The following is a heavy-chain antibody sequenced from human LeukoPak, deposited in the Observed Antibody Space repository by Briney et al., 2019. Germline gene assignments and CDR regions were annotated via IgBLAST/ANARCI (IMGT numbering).Heavy chain of an antibody. Sequence: GGSLRLSCAASGFTFSSYAMHWVRQAPGKGLEWVAVISYDGSNKYYADSVKGRFTISRDNSKNTLYLQMNSLRAEDAAVYYCARGTYYYDSSGYYYGELDYWGQGTLVTVPS. CDR2: ISYDGSNK. CDR1: GFTFSSYA. J-gene: IGHJ4*02. V-gene: IGHV3-30-3*01. D-gene: IGHD3-22*01. CDR3: ARGTYYYDSSGYYYGELDY.